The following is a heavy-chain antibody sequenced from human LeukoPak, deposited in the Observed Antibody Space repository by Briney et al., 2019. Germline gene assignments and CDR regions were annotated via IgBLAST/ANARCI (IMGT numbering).Heavy chain of an antibody. CDR1: GYTFTGYY. Sequence: ASVKVSCKASGYTFTGYYMHWVRQAPGQGLEWMERINPNSGGTNYAQKFQGRVTMTRDTSISTAYMELSRLRSDDTAVYYCARDSRLLWFGELLVEWYFDYWGQGTLVTVSS. D-gene: IGHD3-10*01. J-gene: IGHJ4*02. V-gene: IGHV1-2*06. CDR3: ARDSRLLWFGELLVEWYFDY. CDR2: INPNSGGT.